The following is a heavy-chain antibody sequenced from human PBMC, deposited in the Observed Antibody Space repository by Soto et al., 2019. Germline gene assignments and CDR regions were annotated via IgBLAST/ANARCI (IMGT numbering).Heavy chain of an antibody. CDR2: IISSSSYT. V-gene: IGHV3-11*06. CDR3: ARDQWELPAYYYYGMDV. Sequence: PGGSLRLSCAASGFTFSDYYMSWIRQAPGKGLEWVSYIISSSSYTNYADSVKGRFTISRDNAKNSLYLQMNSLRAEDTAVYYCARDQWELPAYYYYGMDVWGQGTTVTVSS. D-gene: IGHD1-26*01. J-gene: IGHJ6*02. CDR1: GFTFSDYY.